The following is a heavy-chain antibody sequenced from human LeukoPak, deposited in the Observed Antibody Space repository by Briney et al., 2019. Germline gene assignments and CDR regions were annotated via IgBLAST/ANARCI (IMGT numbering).Heavy chain of an antibody. D-gene: IGHD6-13*01. V-gene: IGHV3-74*01. CDR2: INPDGTST. CDR3: AKDWGSSWYGYYFDY. J-gene: IGHJ4*02. Sequence: GGSLRLSCAASGFTFSNYWMHWVRQAPGKGLVWVSRINPDGTSTNYADSVKGRFTISRDNSKNTLYLQMNSLRAEDTAVYYCAKDWGSSWYGYYFDYWGQGTLVTVSS. CDR1: GFTFSNYW.